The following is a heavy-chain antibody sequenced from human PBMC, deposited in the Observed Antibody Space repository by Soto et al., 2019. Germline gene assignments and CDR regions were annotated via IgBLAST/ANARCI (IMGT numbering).Heavy chain of an antibody. D-gene: IGHD6-13*01. CDR2: IWYDESNK. CDR3: VRDGGVAAAGPYYYYAMDV. V-gene: IGHV3-33*01. Sequence: PGGSLRLSCAASGFAFNRFGVHWVRQAPGKGLEWVAVIWYDESNKFYADSVKGRFSISRDNSKNTLYLQMNSLRAEDTAVYYCVRDGGVAAAGPYYYYAMDVWGQGTTVTVSS. J-gene: IGHJ6*02. CDR1: GFAFNRFG.